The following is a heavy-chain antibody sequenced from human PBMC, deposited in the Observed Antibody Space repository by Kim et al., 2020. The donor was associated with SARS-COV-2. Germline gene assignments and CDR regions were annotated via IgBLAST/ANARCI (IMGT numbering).Heavy chain of an antibody. D-gene: IGHD1-1*01. Sequence: SYAQKFQGRVTMTRDTSTSTVYMELSSLRSEDTAVYYCATEPSGTYLFDYWGQGTLVTVSS. V-gene: IGHV1-46*01. CDR3: ATEPSGTYLFDY. J-gene: IGHJ4*02.